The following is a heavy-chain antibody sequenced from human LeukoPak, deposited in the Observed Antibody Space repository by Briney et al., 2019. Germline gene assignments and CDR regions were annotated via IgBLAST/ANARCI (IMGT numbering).Heavy chain of an antibody. CDR2: IYYSGST. CDR1: GGSISSGDYY. D-gene: IGHD5-18*01. Sequence: SQTLSLTCTVSGGSISSGDYYWSWIRQPPGKGLEWIGYIYYSGSTYYNPSLKSRVTISVDTSKNQFSPKLSSVTAADTAVYYCARVNSYYYYYGMDVWGQGTTVTVSS. CDR3: ARVNSYYYYYGMDV. J-gene: IGHJ6*02. V-gene: IGHV4-30-4*01.